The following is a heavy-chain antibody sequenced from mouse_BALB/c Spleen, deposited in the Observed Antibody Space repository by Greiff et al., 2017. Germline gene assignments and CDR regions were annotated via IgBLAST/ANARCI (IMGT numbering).Heavy chain of an antibody. Sequence: DVKLVESGGGLVQPGGSRKLSCAASGFTFSSFGMHWVRQAPEKGLEWVAYISSGSSTIYYADTVKGRFTISRDNPKNTLFLQMTSLRSEDTAMYYCARSPIGYGSSPYYFDYWGQGTTLTVSS. CDR2: ISSGSSTI. V-gene: IGHV5-17*02. J-gene: IGHJ2*01. D-gene: IGHD1-1*01. CDR3: ARSPIGYGSSPYYFDY. CDR1: GFTFSSFG.